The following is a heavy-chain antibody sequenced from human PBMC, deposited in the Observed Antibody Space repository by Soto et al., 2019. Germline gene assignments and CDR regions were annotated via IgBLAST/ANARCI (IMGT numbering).Heavy chain of an antibody. CDR2: ISSSSSYI. J-gene: IGHJ4*02. V-gene: IGHV3-21*01. Sequence: PGGSLRLSCAASGFTFSSYSMNWVRQAPGKGLEWVSSISSSSSYIYYADSVKGRFTISRDNAKNSLYLQMNSLRAEDTAVYYCARDPEGVVITIPHWGQGTLVTVSS. CDR3: ARDPEGVVITIPH. CDR1: GFTFSSYS. D-gene: IGHD3-22*01.